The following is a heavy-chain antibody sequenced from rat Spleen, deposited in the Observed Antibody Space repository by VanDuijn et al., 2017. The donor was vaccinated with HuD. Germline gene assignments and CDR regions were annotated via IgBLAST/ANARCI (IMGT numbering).Heavy chain of an antibody. Sequence: EVQLVESGGGLVQPGRSLKLSCAASGFTFDDYHMAWVRQAPTKGLEWVASINYDGSSTYYRDSVKGRFTLSRDNAKSSLYLQMDSLRSEDTATYYCARLGYTHYFDYWGQGVMVTVSS. CDR3: ARLGYTHYFDY. CDR1: GFTFDDYH. V-gene: IGHV5-20*01. CDR2: INYDGSST. J-gene: IGHJ2*01. D-gene: IGHD1-4*01.